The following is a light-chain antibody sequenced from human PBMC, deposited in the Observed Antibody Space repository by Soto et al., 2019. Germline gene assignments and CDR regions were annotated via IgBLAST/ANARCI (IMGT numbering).Light chain of an antibody. V-gene: IGKV4-1*01. CDR1: QSILHSPNNKDA. CDR3: HQYGNWPFT. CDR2: WAS. J-gene: IGKJ3*01. Sequence: DIMMTQSPDSLAVSLGERATINCKSSQSILHSPNNKDALTWYQQKPGQPPKLLINWASTRESGVPDRFSGAGSGTDFTLTISSLQAEDVAVYYCHQYGNWPFTFGPGTKVDIK.